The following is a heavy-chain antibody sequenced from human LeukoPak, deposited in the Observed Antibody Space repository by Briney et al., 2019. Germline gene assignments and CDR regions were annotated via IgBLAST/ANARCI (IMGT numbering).Heavy chain of an antibody. V-gene: IGHV1-69*05. CDR3: ARAPPIAGTTNYYYYMDV. CDR1: GGTFSSYA. Sequence: SVKVSCKASGGTFSSYAISWVRQAPGQGLEWMGGIIPIFGTANYAQKFQGRVTITTDESTSTAYMELSSLRSEDTAVYYCARAPPIAGTTNYYYYMDVWGKGTTVTVSS. D-gene: IGHD1-7*01. CDR2: IIPIFGTA. J-gene: IGHJ6*03.